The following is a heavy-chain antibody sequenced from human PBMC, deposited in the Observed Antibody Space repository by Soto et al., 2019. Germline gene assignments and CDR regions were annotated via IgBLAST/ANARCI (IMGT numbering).Heavy chain of an antibody. CDR3: ATGRWPHDY. CDR2: ISGSSSTI. V-gene: IGHV3-48*01. D-gene: IGHD2-15*01. CDR1: GFSFSTYT. Sequence: EVPLVESGGGLVQPGGSLRLSCAASGFSFSTYTMNWVRQAPGKGLEWVGYISGSSSTIYYADSVKGRFTISRDNAKNSLYLQMNSLSAEDTAVYYCATGRWPHDYWGQGTLVTVSS. J-gene: IGHJ4*02.